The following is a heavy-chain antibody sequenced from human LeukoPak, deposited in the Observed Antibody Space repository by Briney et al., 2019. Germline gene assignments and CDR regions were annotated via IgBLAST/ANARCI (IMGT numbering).Heavy chain of an antibody. Sequence: GGSLRLSCAASGFTFSSYAMHWVRQAPGKGLEWVAVISYDGSNKYYADSVKGRFTISRDNSKNTLYLQMNSLRAEDTAVYYCARSLRGYMDVWGKGTTVTVSS. CDR3: ARSLRGYMDV. CDR1: GFTFSSYA. J-gene: IGHJ6*03. D-gene: IGHD3-10*01. CDR2: ISYDGSNK. V-gene: IGHV3-30*04.